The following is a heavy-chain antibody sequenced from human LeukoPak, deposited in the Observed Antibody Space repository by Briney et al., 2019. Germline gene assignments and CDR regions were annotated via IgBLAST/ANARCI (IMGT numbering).Heavy chain of an antibody. CDR3: PRNRVAAAGDD. D-gene: IGHD6-13*01. J-gene: IGHJ1*01. Sequence: GGFLRLSCAASGFTFSSYWMHWLRQAPGKGLVWVSRINSDGSSTSYADSVKGRFTISRDNAKNSLYLQMNSLRTEDTAVYYSPRNRVAAAGDDWGQGTLVTVS. V-gene: IGHV3-74*01. CDR2: INSDGSST. CDR1: GFTFSSYW.